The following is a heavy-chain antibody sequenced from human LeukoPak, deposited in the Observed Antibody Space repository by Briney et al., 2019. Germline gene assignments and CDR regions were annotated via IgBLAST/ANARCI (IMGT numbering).Heavy chain of an antibody. D-gene: IGHD3-10*01. CDR3: ARSRGDSLSAFDY. CDR1: GYSISSGFY. Sequence: SETLSLTCAVSGYSISSGFYWGWIRQPPGKGLEWIGNIYRSGSTYNNPSLKNRVPISIDTSKNQFSLKLTSVTAADTAVYYCARSRGDSLSAFDYWGQGTLVTVSS. CDR2: IYRSGST. V-gene: IGHV4-38-2*01. J-gene: IGHJ4*02.